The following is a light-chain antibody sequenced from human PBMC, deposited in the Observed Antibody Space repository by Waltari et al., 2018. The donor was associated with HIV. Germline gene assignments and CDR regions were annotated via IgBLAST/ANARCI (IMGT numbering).Light chain of an antibody. Sequence: QSALTQPPSASGSLGQSVTISCTGSSSGIGAFDSVSWFQQYPRSAPTLLLYEVNTRPSAVPDRFSGSSSGNSASLTVSGRQPKDTAAYVCSSYGYNICVLFGGGTNLTGL. V-gene: IGLV2-8*01. CDR2: EVN. CDR1: SSGIGAFDS. J-gene: IGLJ2*01. CDR3: SSYGYNICVL.